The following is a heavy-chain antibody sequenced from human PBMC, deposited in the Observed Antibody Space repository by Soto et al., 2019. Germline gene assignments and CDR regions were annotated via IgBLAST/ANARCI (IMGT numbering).Heavy chain of an antibody. CDR2: ISSSGNTV. Sequence: PGGSLRLSCGASRFTFSTYEMNWVRQAPGKGLEWVSYISSSGNTVYYADSVKGRFTISRDNTRNSLYLQMNSLRDEDTALYYCVRYCSTTLCNGVATRTFDYWGQGTLVTVSS. J-gene: IGHJ4*02. CDR3: VRYCSTTLCNGVATRTFDY. D-gene: IGHD2-2*01. CDR1: RFTFSTYE. V-gene: IGHV3-48*03.